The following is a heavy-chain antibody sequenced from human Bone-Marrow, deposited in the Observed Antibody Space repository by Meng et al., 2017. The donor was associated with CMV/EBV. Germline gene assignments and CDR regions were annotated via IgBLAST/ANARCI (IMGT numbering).Heavy chain of an antibody. CDR1: GFTFSSYS. D-gene: IGHD3-22*01. CDR2: ISGSNRYI. J-gene: IGHJ4*02. CDR3: AKDSRAYYYDSRPKGSFDY. Sequence: GESLKISCAASGFTFSSYSLNWVRQSPGKGLEWVSSISGSNRYINYAESVRGRFTVSRDNAKNSLSLQMNSLRGDDTAVYYCAKDSRAYYYDSRPKGSFDYWGQGTLVTVSS. V-gene: IGHV3-21*06.